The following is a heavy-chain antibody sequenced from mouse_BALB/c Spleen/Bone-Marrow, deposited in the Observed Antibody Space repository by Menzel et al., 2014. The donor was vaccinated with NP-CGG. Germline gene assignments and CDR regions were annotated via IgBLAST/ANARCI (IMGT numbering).Heavy chain of an antibody. CDR1: GFSLTSYG. CDR2: IWAGGST. V-gene: IGHV2-9*02. Sequence: QVHVKQSGPGLVAPSQSLSITCTVSGFSLTSYGVHWVRQPPGKGLEWLGVIWAGGSTNYNSALMSRLSISKDNSKSQVFLKMNSLQTDDTAMYYCARDRGPPYWGQGTLATVSA. CDR3: ARDRGPPY. J-gene: IGHJ3*01. D-gene: IGHD3-1*01.